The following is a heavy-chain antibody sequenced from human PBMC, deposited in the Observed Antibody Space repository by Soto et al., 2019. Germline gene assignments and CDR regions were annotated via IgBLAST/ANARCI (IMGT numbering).Heavy chain of an antibody. CDR2: IYYSGST. J-gene: IGHJ5*02. Sequence: SETLSLTCTVSGGSISSGGYYWSWIRHHPGKGLEWIGYIYYSGSTYYNPSLKSRVTISVDTSKNQFSLKLRSVTAADTAVYYCARGRYGSSSNWFDPWGQGTLVTVSS. CDR1: GGSISSGGYY. CDR3: ARGRYGSSSNWFDP. V-gene: IGHV4-31*03. D-gene: IGHD6-6*01.